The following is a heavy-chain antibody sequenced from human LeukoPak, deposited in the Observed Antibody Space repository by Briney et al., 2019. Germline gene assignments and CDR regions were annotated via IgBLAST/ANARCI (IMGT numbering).Heavy chain of an antibody. Sequence: SETLSLTCAVSGGSISSGDYSWSWIRQPPGKGLEWIGYIYHSGSTYYNPSLKSRVTISVDRSKNQFSLKLSSVTAADTAVYYCARARGYSYGHIPFDYWGQGTLVTVSS. J-gene: IGHJ4*02. D-gene: IGHD5-18*01. CDR3: ARARGYSYGHIPFDY. CDR2: IYHSGST. CDR1: GGSISSGDYS. V-gene: IGHV4-30-2*01.